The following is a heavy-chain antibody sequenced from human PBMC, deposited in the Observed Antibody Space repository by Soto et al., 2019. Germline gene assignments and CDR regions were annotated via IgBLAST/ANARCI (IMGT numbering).Heavy chain of an antibody. CDR2: ITHDGNTK. J-gene: IGHJ4*02. CDR1: GYSFSKHA. D-gene: IGHD6-13*01. CDR3: AKDAGVLAAAGEFDY. V-gene: IGHV3-30*18. Sequence: PGGSLRLSCEAPGYSFSKHAIHWVRQAPGKGLEWVTIITHDGNTKNYADSVKGRFTISRDNSKNTVYLQMNSLSAEDTAVYYCAKDAGVLAAAGEFDYWGQGTLVTVSS.